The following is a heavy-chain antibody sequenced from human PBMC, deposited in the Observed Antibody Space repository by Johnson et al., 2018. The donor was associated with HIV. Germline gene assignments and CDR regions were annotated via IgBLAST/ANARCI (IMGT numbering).Heavy chain of an antibody. D-gene: IGHD1-26*01. CDR3: ARGEGYSGSYDRRDAFDI. CDR1: GFTFSSYG. CDR2: ISYDGSNK. Sequence: QVQLVESGGGVVQPGRSLRLSCAASGFTFSSYGLYWVRQAPGKGLEWVAAISYDGSNKYYADSVKGRFPISRDNSKNTLYLQMNSLSAGDTAVYDCARGEGYSGSYDRRDAFDIWGQGTMGTVSS. J-gene: IGHJ3*02. V-gene: IGHV3-30*03.